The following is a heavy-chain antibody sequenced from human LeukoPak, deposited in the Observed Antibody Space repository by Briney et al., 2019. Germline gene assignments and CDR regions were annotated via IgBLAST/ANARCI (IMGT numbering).Heavy chain of an antibody. CDR3: ARTHSSSLDY. Sequence: GGSLRLSCAASGFTFSSYAMSWVRQAPGKGLEWVSAISGSGDSTYYGDSVKGRFTISRDNSKNTLYLQMNSLRAEDTAVYYCARTHSSSLDYWGQGTLVTVSS. D-gene: IGHD6-13*01. V-gene: IGHV3-23*01. CDR1: GFTFSSYA. CDR2: ISGSGDST. J-gene: IGHJ4*02.